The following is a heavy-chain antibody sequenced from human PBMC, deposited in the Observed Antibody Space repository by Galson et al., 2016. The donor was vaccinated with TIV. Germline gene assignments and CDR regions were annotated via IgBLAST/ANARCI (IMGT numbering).Heavy chain of an antibody. Sequence: ETLSLTCSVSGGSISIYYWSWIRQPPGKGLGWIGYIYYSGSTYYNPSLKSRVTMSVDTSKNQFSLKLSSVTAADTAVYYCARRLPAGDVGAFHIWGQGTMVSVSS. D-gene: IGHD1-26*01. CDR1: GGSISIYY. J-gene: IGHJ3*02. CDR3: ARRLPAGDVGAFHI. CDR2: IYYSGST. V-gene: IGHV4-59*08.